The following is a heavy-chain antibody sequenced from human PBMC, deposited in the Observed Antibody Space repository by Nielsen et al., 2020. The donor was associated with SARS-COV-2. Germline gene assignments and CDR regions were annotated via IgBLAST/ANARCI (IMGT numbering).Heavy chain of an antibody. CDR2: IYSGGST. D-gene: IGHD1-26*01. J-gene: IGHJ5*02. CDR1: GFTVSSNY. V-gene: IGHV3-66*01. Sequence: GESLKISCAASGFTVSSNYMSWVRQAPGKGLEWVSVIYSGGSTYYADSVKGRFTISRDNSKNTLYLQMNSLRAEDTAVYYCAKEGNSGSAYDQWGQGTLVTVSS. CDR3: AKEGNSGSAYDQ.